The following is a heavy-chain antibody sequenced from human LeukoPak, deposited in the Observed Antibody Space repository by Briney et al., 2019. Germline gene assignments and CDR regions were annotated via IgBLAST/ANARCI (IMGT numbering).Heavy chain of an antibody. J-gene: IGHJ4*02. V-gene: IGHV3-9*01. CDR2: ISWNSGSI. Sequence: PGGSLRLSCAASGFTFDDYAMHWVRQAPGKGLEWVSSISWNSGSIGYADSVKGRFTISRDNSKNTLYLQMNSLRAEDTAVYYCAKEIWPTVTTPGWTYFDYWGQGALVTVSS. CDR1: GFTFDDYA. D-gene: IGHD4-17*01. CDR3: AKEIWPTVTTPGWTYFDY.